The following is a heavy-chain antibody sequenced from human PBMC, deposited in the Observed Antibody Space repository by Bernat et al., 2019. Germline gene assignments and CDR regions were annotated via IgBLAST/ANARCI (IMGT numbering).Heavy chain of an antibody. J-gene: IGHJ4*02. CDR2: IYYSGST. CDR3: AVGPDY. CDR1: GGSISSSGYY. Sequence: QVQLQESGPGLVKPSQTLSLTCPVSGGSISSSGYYWTWIRQHPGKGLEWIGFIYYSGSTYYNPSLKSRVSISVDTSKNHFSLKLSSVTAADTAMYYCAVGPDYWGQGTLVTVSS. D-gene: IGHD1-26*01. V-gene: IGHV4-31*03.